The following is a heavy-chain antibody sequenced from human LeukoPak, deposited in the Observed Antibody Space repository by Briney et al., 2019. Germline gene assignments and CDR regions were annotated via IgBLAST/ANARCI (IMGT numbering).Heavy chain of an antibody. CDR3: AKEGDYGDWYFDL. D-gene: IGHD4-17*01. CDR1: GFTFSSYA. V-gene: IGHV3-23*01. Sequence: SGGSLRLSCAASGFTFSSYAMTWVRQPPGKGLEWVSAISGIGGSTYYADSVKGRFTISRDNSKNTLYLQMNSLRAEDTAVYYCAKEGDYGDWYFDLWGRGTLVTVSS. CDR2: ISGIGGST. J-gene: IGHJ2*01.